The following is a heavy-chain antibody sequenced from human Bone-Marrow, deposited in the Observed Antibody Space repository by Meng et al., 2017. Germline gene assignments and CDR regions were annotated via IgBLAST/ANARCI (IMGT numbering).Heavy chain of an antibody. V-gene: IGHV4-61*02. J-gene: IGHJ4*02. Sequence: SETLSLTCTVSGDSISRGNDYWSWIRQPDGKGLEWIGRVFTSGTTNYNPTLKSRVTISLDTSKNPFPLRLRSVTAADTAVYYWARTAVGFDYWGQGTLVTVSS. D-gene: IGHD6-13*01. CDR3: ARTAVGFDY. CDR2: VFTSGTT. CDR1: GDSISRGNDY.